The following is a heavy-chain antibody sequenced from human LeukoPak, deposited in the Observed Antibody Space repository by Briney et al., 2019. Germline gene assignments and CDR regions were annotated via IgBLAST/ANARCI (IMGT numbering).Heavy chain of an antibody. CDR3: ARDFSNTSGFKVVIDY. CDR1: GYTFNRYG. CDR2: ISCYNGDK. J-gene: IGHJ4*02. D-gene: IGHD3-22*01. V-gene: IGHV1-18*01. Sequence: ASVKVSCKASGYTFNRYGISWVRQAPGQVPEWMGWISCYNGDKKFEQKFQGRFTMTTDASASTAYMEPRSLTSDDTAVYYCARDFSNTSGFKVVIDYWGQGTSVTVSS.